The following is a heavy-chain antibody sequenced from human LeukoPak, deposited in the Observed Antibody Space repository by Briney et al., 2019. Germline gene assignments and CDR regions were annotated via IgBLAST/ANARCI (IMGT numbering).Heavy chain of an antibody. CDR1: GYTLTELS. D-gene: IGHD2-21*01. CDR3: TIIPNVILFTHYFEY. V-gene: IGHV1-24*01. CDR2: IIPFLGTT. Sequence: GASVKVSCKVSGYTLTELSMHWVRQAPGKGLEWMGSIIPFLGTTNYAQKFQGRVTITADEPTRTAYMELTYVRSDDTAVYYCTIIPNVILFTHYFEYWGQGTLVTVSS. J-gene: IGHJ4*02.